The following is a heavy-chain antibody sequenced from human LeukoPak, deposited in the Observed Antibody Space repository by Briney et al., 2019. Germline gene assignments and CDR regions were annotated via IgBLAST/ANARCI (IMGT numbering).Heavy chain of an antibody. CDR2: ISAYNGNT. CDR1: GYTFTSYG. Sequence: ASVKVSCKASGYTFTSYGISWVRQAPAQGLEWMGWISAYNGNTNYSQKLHGRVTMTTDTSTSTAYMELRSLRSDDTAVYYCARDTDRTYYYDSSGYRVFDYWGQGTLVTVSS. J-gene: IGHJ4*02. V-gene: IGHV1-18*01. CDR3: ARDTDRTYYYDSSGYRVFDY. D-gene: IGHD3-22*01.